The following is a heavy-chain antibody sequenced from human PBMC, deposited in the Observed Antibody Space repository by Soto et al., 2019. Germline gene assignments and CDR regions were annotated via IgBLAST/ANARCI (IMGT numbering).Heavy chain of an antibody. CDR2: IIPIFGTA. CDR1: GGTFSSYA. Sequence: QVQLVQSGAEVKKPGSSVKVSCKASGGTFSSYAISWVRQAPGQGLEWMGGIIPIFGTANYAQKFQGRVTITADESTSTAYMELSSLGSEDTAVYYCARGVLTYYYDSSGYFYFDYWGQGTLVTVSS. D-gene: IGHD3-22*01. CDR3: ARGVLTYYYDSSGYFYFDY. J-gene: IGHJ4*02. V-gene: IGHV1-69*01.